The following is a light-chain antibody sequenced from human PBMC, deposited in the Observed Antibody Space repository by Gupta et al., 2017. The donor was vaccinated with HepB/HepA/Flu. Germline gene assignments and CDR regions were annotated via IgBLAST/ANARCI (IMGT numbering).Light chain of an antibody. J-gene: IGKJ2*01. CDR2: GAS. CDR1: QSVSSTY. CDR3: QQYGSSPYT. V-gene: IGKV3-20*01. Sequence: EIVLTQSPGTLSLSPGERATLSCRASQSVSSTYLAWYQQKPGQTPRRLIYGASSRATGIPDRFSGSGSGRDFTLTISRLEPEDFAVYYCQQYGSSPYTFGQGTKLEIK.